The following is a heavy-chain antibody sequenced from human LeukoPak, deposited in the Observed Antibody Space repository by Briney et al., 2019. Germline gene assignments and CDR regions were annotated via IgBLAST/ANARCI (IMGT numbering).Heavy chain of an antibody. V-gene: IGHV3-30*04. Sequence: GGSLRLSCAASGFTFSSYAMHWVSQAPGKGLEWVAVISYDGSNKYYADSVKGRFTISRDNSKNTLYLQMNSLRAEDTAVYYCARSYYDILTGFVDVWGKGTTVTVSS. CDR1: GFTFSSYA. CDR2: ISYDGSNK. CDR3: ARSYYDILTGFVDV. D-gene: IGHD3-9*01. J-gene: IGHJ6*04.